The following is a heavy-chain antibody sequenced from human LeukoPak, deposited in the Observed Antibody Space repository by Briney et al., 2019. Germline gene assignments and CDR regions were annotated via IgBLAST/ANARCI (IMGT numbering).Heavy chain of an antibody. Sequence: GRSLRLSCAASGFTFSSYAMHWVRQAPGKGLEWVAVISYDGSNKYYADSVKGRFTISRDNAKNSLYLQMNSLRAEDTAVFYCARLPAYCSSTSCYVDYWGQGTLVTVSS. CDR3: ARLPAYCSSTSCYVDY. CDR1: GFTFSSYA. CDR2: ISYDGSNK. D-gene: IGHD2-2*01. V-gene: IGHV3-30-3*01. J-gene: IGHJ4*02.